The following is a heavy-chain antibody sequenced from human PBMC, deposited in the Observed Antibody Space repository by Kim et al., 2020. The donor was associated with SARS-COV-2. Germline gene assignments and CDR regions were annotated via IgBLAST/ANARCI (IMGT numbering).Heavy chain of an antibody. J-gene: IGHJ6*02. V-gene: IGHV3-23*01. CDR2: ISGSGGST. CDR1: GFTFSSYA. CDR3: ANLEGGYYSRGYYGMDV. D-gene: IGHD3-22*01. Sequence: GGSLRLSCAASGFTFSSYAMSWVRQAPGKGLEWVSAISGSGGSTYYADSVKGRFTISRDNSKNTLYLQMNSLRAEDTAVYYCANLEGGYYSRGYYGMDVWGQGTTVTVSS.